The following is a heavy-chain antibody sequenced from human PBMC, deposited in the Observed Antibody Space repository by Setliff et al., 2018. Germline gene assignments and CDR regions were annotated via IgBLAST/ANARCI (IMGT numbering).Heavy chain of an antibody. CDR2: INNYNCNT. CDR3: ARIKFYVSSGYYYAPEL. J-gene: IGHJ4*02. V-gene: IGHV1-18*01. CDR1: GFTFTDYG. Sequence: GASVKVSCKSSGFTFTDYGITWVRQVPGQGLEWMGWINNYNCNTQYAQKFQGRVTVTTDTSTTTAYMELRSLRADDTAVYYCARIKFYVSSGYYYAPELWGQGTTVTVSS. D-gene: IGHD3-22*01.